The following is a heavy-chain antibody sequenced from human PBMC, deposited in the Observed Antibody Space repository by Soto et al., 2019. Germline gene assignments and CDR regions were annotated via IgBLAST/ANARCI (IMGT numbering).Heavy chain of an antibody. CDR3: ARGRTTVTSASFYSYMDV. Sequence: GESLKISCAASGFTFSSYWMHWVRQAPGEGLVWVSRINSDESRTTYADSVKGRFTISRDNAKNTLYLQMNSLRAEDTAVFYCARGRTTVTSASFYSYMDVWGKGTTVTVSS. CDR1: GFTFSSYW. J-gene: IGHJ6*03. D-gene: IGHD4-4*01. CDR2: INSDESRT. V-gene: IGHV3-74*03.